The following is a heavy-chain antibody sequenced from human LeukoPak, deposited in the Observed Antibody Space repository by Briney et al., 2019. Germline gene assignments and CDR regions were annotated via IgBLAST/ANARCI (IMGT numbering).Heavy chain of an antibody. D-gene: IGHD1-26*01. V-gene: IGHV4-59*01. CDR1: GGSITSYY. CDR2: IYYSGST. Sequence: SETLSLTCTVSGGSITSYYWSWIRQPPEKGLEWIGYIYYSGSTNYNPSLKSRVTISVDTSKNQFSLKLSSVTAADTAVYYCARQGGRASPFGYWGQGTLVTVSS. CDR3: ARQGGRASPFGY. J-gene: IGHJ4*02.